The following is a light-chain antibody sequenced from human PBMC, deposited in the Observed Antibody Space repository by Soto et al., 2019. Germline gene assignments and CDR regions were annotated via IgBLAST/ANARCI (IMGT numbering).Light chain of an antibody. J-gene: IGKJ1*01. CDR1: QTIGRY. CDR2: GAS. V-gene: IGKV1-39*01. Sequence: DIQMTQSPSSLSASVGDRVTITCRASQTIGRYLNWYQQKPGEVPNVLIYGASSLQSGVPSRFSGSGSGTDFTLTISSLQPEDFATYYCQQSYISPWTFGQGTKVEI. CDR3: QQSYISPWT.